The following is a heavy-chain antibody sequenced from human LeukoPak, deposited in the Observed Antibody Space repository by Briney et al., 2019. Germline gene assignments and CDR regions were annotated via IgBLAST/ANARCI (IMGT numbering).Heavy chain of an antibody. D-gene: IGHD2/OR15-2a*01. J-gene: IGHJ3*02. CDR2: IHPRGSI. CDR3: AKHSRVIIGTTFAFDI. Sequence: SETLSLTCAGSDSSITSDYYWAWIRQPPGEGLEWIGSIHPRGSIYYNPSLKSRVTVSLDASNNQFSLRLGSVTAADTALYYCAKHSRVIIGTTFAFDIWGPGTKVSVSS. CDR1: DSSITSDYY. V-gene: IGHV4-38-2*01.